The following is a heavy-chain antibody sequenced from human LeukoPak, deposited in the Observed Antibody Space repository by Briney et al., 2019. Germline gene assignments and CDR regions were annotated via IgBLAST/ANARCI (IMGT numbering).Heavy chain of an antibody. CDR2: ISGSGGST. Sequence: PGGSLRLSCAASGFTFSSYAMSWVRQAPGKGLEWVSAISGSGGSTYYADSVKGRFTISRDNSKNTLYLQMNSLRAEDTAVYYCANGGNPSNWFDPWGQGTLVTVSS. CDR3: ANGGNPSNWFDP. D-gene: IGHD4-23*01. V-gene: IGHV3-23*01. CDR1: GFTFSSYA. J-gene: IGHJ5*02.